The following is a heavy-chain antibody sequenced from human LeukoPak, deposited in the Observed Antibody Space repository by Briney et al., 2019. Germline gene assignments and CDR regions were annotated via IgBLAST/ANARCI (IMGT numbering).Heavy chain of an antibody. J-gene: IGHJ2*01. CDR2: ISGSGGST. CDR1: GFTFSNYA. CDR3: AKDPPGSYFSYRYFDP. Sequence: GGSLRLSCAASGFTFSNYAMIWVRQAPGKGLEWVSAISGSGGSTYYADSVKGRFTISRDNSKNTQYLQMNSLRAEDTAVYYCAKDPPGSYFSYRYFDPWGRGILVTVSS. D-gene: IGHD1-26*01. V-gene: IGHV3-23*01.